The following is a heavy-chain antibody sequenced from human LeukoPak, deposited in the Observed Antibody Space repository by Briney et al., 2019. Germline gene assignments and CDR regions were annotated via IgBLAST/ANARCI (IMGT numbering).Heavy chain of an antibody. V-gene: IGHV3-23*01. D-gene: IGHD3-10*01. J-gene: IGHJ4*02. CDR2: ISGSGGST. CDR1: GFTFSSYA. CDR3: AKVSAVRGVIRTPFDY. Sequence: GGSLRLSCAASGFTFSSYAMSWVRQAPGKGLEWVSAISGSGGSTYYADSVKGRFTISRDNSKNTLYLQMNSLRAEDTAIYYCAKVSAVRGVIRTPFDYWGQGTLVTVSS.